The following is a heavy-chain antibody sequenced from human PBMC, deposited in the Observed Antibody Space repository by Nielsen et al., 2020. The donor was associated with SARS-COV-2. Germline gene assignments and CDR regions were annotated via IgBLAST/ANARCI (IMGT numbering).Heavy chain of an antibody. D-gene: IGHD3-9*01. CDR2: ISYSGSS. J-gene: IGHJ6*02. CDR3: ARGSHAVYDILTGYPLYYYYYGMDV. V-gene: IGHV4-59*01. Sequence: RQAPGKGLEWIGSISYSGSSSYNPSLNSRVTISLDTSKNQFSLRLTSVTAADTAVYYCARGSHAVYDILTGYPLYYYYYGMDVWGQGTTVTVSS.